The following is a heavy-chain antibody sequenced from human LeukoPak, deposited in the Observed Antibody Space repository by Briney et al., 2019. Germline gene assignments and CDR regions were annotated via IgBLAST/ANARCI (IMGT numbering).Heavy chain of an antibody. D-gene: IGHD5-24*01. CDR2: VWYDGSNK. CDR1: GFTFNSYG. V-gene: IGHV3-33*08. Sequence: GGSLRLSCAASGFTFNSYGMHWVRQAPGKGLEWVAVVWYDGSNKYYADSVKGRFTISRDNSKNTLYLQMNSLRAEDTAVYYCARGGEMATVDYWGQGTLVTVSS. J-gene: IGHJ4*02. CDR3: ARGGEMATVDY.